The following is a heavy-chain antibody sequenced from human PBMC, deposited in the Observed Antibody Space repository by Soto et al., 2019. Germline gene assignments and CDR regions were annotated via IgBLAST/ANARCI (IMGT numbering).Heavy chain of an antibody. CDR1: GGSISSNYYY. CDR3: ARHNYGSGSTYFDY. CDR2: IYYSGST. J-gene: IGHJ4*02. D-gene: IGHD3-10*01. V-gene: IGHV4-39*01. Sequence: SETLSLTCTVSGGSISSNYYYWGWIRQPPGKGLEWIGSIYYSGSTYYNPSLKSRVTISVDTSKNQFSLKLSSVTAADTAVYYCARHNYGSGSTYFDYWGQGTLVTVS.